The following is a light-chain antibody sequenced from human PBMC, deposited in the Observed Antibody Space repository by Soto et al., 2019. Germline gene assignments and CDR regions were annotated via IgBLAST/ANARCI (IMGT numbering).Light chain of an antibody. CDR3: TSYTTSTTLV. J-gene: IGLJ1*01. Sequence: QSVLTQPASVSGSPGQSITISCTGTSSDVGAYNYVSWYQQHPGIPPKLFIYGVRNRPSGVSNRFSGSKSGNTASLTISGLQAEDEADYYCTSYTTSTTLVFGTGTKVTLL. V-gene: IGLV2-14*03. CDR2: GVR. CDR1: SSDVGAYNY.